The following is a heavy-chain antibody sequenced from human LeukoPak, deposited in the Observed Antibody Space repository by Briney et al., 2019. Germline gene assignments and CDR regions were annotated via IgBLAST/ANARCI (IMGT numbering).Heavy chain of an antibody. CDR2: IYYSGST. Sequence: SETLSLTCTVSGGSISSSSYYWGWIRQPPGKGLEWIGSIYYSGSTYYNPSLKSRVTISVDTSKNQFSLKLSSVTAADTAVYYCARGTYYDSSGYYLPYFDYWGQGTLVTVSS. CDR1: GGSISSSSYY. J-gene: IGHJ4*02. CDR3: ARGTYYDSSGYYLPYFDY. D-gene: IGHD3-22*01. V-gene: IGHV4-39*07.